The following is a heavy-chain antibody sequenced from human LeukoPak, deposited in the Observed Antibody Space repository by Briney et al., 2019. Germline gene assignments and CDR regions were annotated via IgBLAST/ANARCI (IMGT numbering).Heavy chain of an antibody. V-gene: IGHV3-30*18. CDR1: GFSFSSCG. J-gene: IGHJ6*02. CDR3: AKDSLWFGELYYYGMDV. D-gene: IGHD3-10*01. CDR2: ISYDGSNK. Sequence: GGSLRLSCIASGFSFSSCGMHWVRQAPGKGLEWVAVISYDGSNKYYADPVKGRFTISRDNSKNTLYLQMNSLRAEDTAVYYCAKDSLWFGELYYYGMDVWGQGTTVTVSS.